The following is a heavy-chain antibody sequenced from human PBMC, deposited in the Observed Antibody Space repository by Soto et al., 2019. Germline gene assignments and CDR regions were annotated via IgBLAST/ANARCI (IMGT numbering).Heavy chain of an antibody. Sequence: GESLKISCAASGFSVNTNYMTWVRQAPGKGLEWVSVIYSGGSTYYADSVKGRFTISRDNSKNTLHLQMNSLRAEDTAVYYCARGSGSLYYLDFWGRGTLVTVSS. J-gene: IGHJ4*02. V-gene: IGHV3-53*01. CDR3: ARGSGSLYYLDF. CDR1: GFSVNTNY. D-gene: IGHD1-26*01. CDR2: IYSGGST.